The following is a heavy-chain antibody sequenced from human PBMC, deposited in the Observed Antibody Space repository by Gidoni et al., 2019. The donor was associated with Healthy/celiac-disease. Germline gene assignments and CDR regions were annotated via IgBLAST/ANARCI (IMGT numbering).Heavy chain of an antibody. D-gene: IGHD3-3*01. Sequence: EVQLVESGGGLVQPGGSLRLSCSASGFTFSDHYMDWVRQAPGKGLEWVGRTRNKANSYTTEYAASVKGRFTISRDDSKNSLYLQMNSLKTEDTAVYYCAREALYYDFWSGYRPIYGMDVWGQGTTVTVSS. CDR3: AREALYYDFWSGYRPIYGMDV. V-gene: IGHV3-72*01. CDR2: TRNKANSYTT. J-gene: IGHJ6*02. CDR1: GFTFSDHY.